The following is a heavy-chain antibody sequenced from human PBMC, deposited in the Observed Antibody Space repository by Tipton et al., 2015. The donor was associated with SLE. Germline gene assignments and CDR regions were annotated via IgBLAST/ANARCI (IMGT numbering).Heavy chain of an antibody. J-gene: IGHJ6*02. D-gene: IGHD6-13*01. Sequence: TLSLTCTVSGGSISSGVYYWSWVRQHPGKGLEWIGHIYYSGNTYYNPSLKSRVTISVDTSKNQFSLRLSSVNAADTAVYYCARDGTAAGTDYYYGLDVWGQGTSVTVSS. CDR2: IYYSGNT. CDR3: ARDGTAAGTDYYYGLDV. V-gene: IGHV4-31*03. CDR1: GGSISSGVYY.